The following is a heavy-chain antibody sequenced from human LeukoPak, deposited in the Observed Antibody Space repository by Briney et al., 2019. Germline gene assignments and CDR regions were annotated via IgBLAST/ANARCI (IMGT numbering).Heavy chain of an antibody. D-gene: IGHD4-17*01. J-gene: IGHJ4*02. CDR2: ISGSDGNT. Sequence: GGSLRLSCAACGFTFSKYAMSWVRQDPGKGLEWVSAISGSDGNTFYADSVKGRFTISRDHSKNTLSLQMNSLRAEDTALYFCAKDSSVPYGITDWGQGTLVTVSS. V-gene: IGHV3-23*01. CDR3: AKDSSVPYGITD. CDR1: GFTFSKYA.